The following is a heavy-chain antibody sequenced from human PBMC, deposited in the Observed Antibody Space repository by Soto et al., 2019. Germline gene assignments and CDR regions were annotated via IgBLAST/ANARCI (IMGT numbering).Heavy chain of an antibody. CDR2: ISSSSSTI. CDR1: GFTFSSYS. Sequence: ESGGGLVQPGGSLRLSCAASGFTFSSYSMNWVRQAPGKGLEWVSYISSSSSTIYYADSVKGRFTISRDNAKNSLYLQMNSLRDEDTAVYYCARSSIAVAGTSDAFDIWGQGTMVTVSS. D-gene: IGHD6-19*01. CDR3: ARSSIAVAGTSDAFDI. J-gene: IGHJ3*02. V-gene: IGHV3-48*02.